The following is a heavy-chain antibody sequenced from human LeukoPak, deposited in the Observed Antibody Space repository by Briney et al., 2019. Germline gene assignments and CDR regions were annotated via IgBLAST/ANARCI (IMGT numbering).Heavy chain of an antibody. V-gene: IGHV4-59*01. Sequence: PSETLSLTCTVYGGAISSNYWSWIRQPPGQGLEWIGYIYYSGSTNYNPSLKSRVTISVDTSKNQFSLKLNSVTAADTAVYYCARDVFRAFDIWGQGTMVTVSS. CDR2: IYYSGST. CDR1: GGAISSNY. CDR3: ARDVFRAFDI. J-gene: IGHJ3*02. D-gene: IGHD2-21*01.